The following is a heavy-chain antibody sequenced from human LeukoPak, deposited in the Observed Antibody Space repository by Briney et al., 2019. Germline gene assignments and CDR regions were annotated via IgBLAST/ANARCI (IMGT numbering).Heavy chain of an antibody. V-gene: IGHV3-33*03. CDR2: ICYGGTNK. CDR1: GFSFNTHS. J-gene: IGHJ4*01. D-gene: IGHD6-19*01. CDR3: ARGRPQWLVYG. Sequence: QPGVSLRLSCAASGFSFNTHSMLGARPAPGKGLEGGALICYGGTNKYYLPSVEGRFTVSRDNPKNTLYLRMDSMGVEDTGIYFCARGRPQWLVYGWGQGILVAASS.